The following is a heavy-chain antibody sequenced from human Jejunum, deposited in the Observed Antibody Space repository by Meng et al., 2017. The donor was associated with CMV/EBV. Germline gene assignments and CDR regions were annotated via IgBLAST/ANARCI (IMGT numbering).Heavy chain of an antibody. J-gene: IGHJ4*02. Sequence: QVQLQESGPELVKPSETLSVTCSVSGGPITSYFWSWIRQPAGKGMEWIGRMSSSGSTYYNPSLKSRVTMSMDTAKNQFSLKLTSVTAADTAMYYCARDSSTSFDYWGQGTLVTVSS. V-gene: IGHV4-4*07. CDR1: GGPITSYF. CDR3: ARDSSTSFDY. CDR2: MSSSGST.